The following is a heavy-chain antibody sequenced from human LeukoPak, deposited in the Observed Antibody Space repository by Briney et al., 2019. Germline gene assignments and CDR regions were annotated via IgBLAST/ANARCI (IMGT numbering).Heavy chain of an antibody. J-gene: IGHJ4*02. CDR2: IYSGGST. CDR3: ARDPYYYDSSGYATS. Sequence: PGGSLKLPLEALGFPVSSNYMSWVRQAPGKGLEGVSVIYSGGSTYYADSVKGRFTISRDNSKNTLYLQMNSLRAEDTAVYYCARDPYYYDSSGYATSWGQGTLVTVSS. D-gene: IGHD3-22*01. V-gene: IGHV3-53*01. CDR1: GFPVSSNY.